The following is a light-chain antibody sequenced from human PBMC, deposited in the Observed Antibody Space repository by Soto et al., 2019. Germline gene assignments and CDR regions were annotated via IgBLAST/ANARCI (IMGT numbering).Light chain of an antibody. CDR1: SSDVGGYNY. CDR2: DVS. Sequence: QSVLTQPASVSGSSGQSITISCTGTSSDVGGYNYVSWYQQHPGKAPKLMIYDVSNRPSGVSNRFSGSKSGNTASLTISGLQAEDEADYYCSSYTSRSKVFGTGTKVTVL. CDR3: SSYTSRSKV. V-gene: IGLV2-14*01. J-gene: IGLJ1*01.